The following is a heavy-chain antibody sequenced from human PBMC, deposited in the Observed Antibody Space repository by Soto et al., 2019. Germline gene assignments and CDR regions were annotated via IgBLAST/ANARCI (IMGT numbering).Heavy chain of an antibody. Sequence: PGESLKISCKGSGYSFTSYWIGWVRQMPGKGLEWMGIIYPGDSDTRYSPSFQGQVTISADKSISTASLKLSSVTAADTAVYYCARRNDYGDNEFGMDVWGQGTTVTVSS. CDR3: ARRNDYGDNEFGMDV. D-gene: IGHD4-17*01. J-gene: IGHJ6*02. CDR1: GYSFTSYW. CDR2: IYPGDSDT. V-gene: IGHV5-51*01.